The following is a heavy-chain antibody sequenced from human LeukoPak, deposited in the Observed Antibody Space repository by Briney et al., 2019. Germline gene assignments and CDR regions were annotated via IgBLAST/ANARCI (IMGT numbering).Heavy chain of an antibody. CDR3: AGDYSSGWYYFDY. V-gene: IGHV3-53*01. Sequence: GGSLRLSCAASGFTVSSNYMSWVRQAPGKGLEWVSVIYSGGSTYYADSVKGRFTISRDNSKNTLYLQMNSLRAEDTAVYYCAGDYSSGWYYFDYWGQGTLVTVSS. D-gene: IGHD6-19*01. CDR2: IYSGGST. CDR1: GFTVSSNY. J-gene: IGHJ4*02.